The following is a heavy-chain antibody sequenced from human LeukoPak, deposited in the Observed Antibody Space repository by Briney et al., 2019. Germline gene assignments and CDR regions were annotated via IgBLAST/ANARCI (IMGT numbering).Heavy chain of an antibody. CDR2: INWNGGST. CDR1: GFTFDDYG. V-gene: IGHV3-20*04. J-gene: IGHJ4*02. CDR3: ARDALWTGYDTYDY. D-gene: IGHD3/OR15-3a*01. Sequence: GGSLRLSCAASGFTFDDYGMSWVRQAPGKVLEWVSGINWNGGSTGYADSVKGRFTISRDNAKNSLYLQVNSLRAEDTALYYCARDALWTGYDTYDYWGQGTLVTVSS.